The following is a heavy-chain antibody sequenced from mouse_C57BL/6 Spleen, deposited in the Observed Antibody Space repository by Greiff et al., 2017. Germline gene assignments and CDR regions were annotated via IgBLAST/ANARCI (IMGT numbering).Heavy chain of an antibody. CDR1: GFTFSSYA. J-gene: IGHJ4*01. CDR2: ISSGGDYI. Sequence: EVKLVESGEGLVKPGGSLKLSCAASGFTFSSYAMSWVRQTPEKSLEWVAYISSGGDYIYYADTVKGRFTISRDNARNTLYLQMSSLKSEDTAMYYCTRDVTTVPYAMDYWGQGTSVTVSS. V-gene: IGHV5-9-1*02. D-gene: IGHD1-1*01. CDR3: TRDVTTVPYAMDY.